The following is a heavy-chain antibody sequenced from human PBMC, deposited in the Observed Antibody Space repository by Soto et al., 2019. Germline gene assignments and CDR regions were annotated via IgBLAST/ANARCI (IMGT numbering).Heavy chain of an antibody. J-gene: IGHJ3*02. Sequence: GGSLRLSCAASGFTFRSYGMHWVRQAPGKGLEWVAVISYDGSNKYYADSVKGRFTISRDNSKNTLYLQMNSLRAEDTAVYYCAKGGVGSTSNAFDIWGRGTMVTVSS. CDR2: ISYDGSNK. D-gene: IGHD1-26*01. CDR1: GFTFRSYG. CDR3: AKGGVGSTSNAFDI. V-gene: IGHV3-30*18.